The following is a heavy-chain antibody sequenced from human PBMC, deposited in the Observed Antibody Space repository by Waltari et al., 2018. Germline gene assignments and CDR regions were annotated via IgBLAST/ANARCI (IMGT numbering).Heavy chain of an antibody. CDR2: INADNGNT. D-gene: IGHD6-19*01. CDR3: ARANIAVAGNWFDP. CDR1: GYTFTSYA. Sequence: QVQLVLSGAEVKKPGASVKVSCKASGYTFTSYAMHWVRQAPGQRLEWMGWINADNGNTKYSQKFQGRVTITRDTSASTAYMELSSLRSEDTAVYYCARANIAVAGNWFDPWGQGTLVTVSS. J-gene: IGHJ5*02. V-gene: IGHV1-3*01.